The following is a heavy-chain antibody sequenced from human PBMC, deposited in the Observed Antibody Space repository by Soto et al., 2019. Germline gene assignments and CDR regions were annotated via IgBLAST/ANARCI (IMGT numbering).Heavy chain of an antibody. D-gene: IGHD6-13*01. CDR2: FVPEHGKT. V-gene: IGHV1-24*01. Sequence: GSVKVSCKVSGYALTELSMHWVRQAPEKGLEWMGGFVPEHGKTVYAQKFQGRVTMTEDTSTDTAYMELISLRSDDTALYYCATGQLGNYFDHWGKGTLVTVSS. CDR1: GYALTELS. J-gene: IGHJ4*02. CDR3: ATGQLGNYFDH.